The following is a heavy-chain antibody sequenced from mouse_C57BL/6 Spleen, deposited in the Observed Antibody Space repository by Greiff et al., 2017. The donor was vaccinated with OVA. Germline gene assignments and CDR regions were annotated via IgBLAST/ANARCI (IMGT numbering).Heavy chain of an antibody. CDR3: AGRRDYYAMDY. CDR1: GFTFSDYG. V-gene: IGHV5-17*01. J-gene: IGHJ4*01. CDR2: ISSGSSTI. Sequence: EVQLQESGGGLVKPGGSLKLSCAASGFTFSDYGMHWVRQAPEKGLEWVAYISSGSSTIYYADTVKGRFTFPRDNAKNTQFLQMTSLRSEDTAMYYGAGRRDYYAMDYWGQGTSVTVSS. D-gene: IGHD3-3*01.